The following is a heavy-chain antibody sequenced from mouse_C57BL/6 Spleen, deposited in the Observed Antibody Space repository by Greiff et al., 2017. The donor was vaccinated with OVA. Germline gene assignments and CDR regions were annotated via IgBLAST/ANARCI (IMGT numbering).Heavy chain of an antibody. J-gene: IGHJ4*01. CDR3: ARGGGSMDY. CDR1: GYSFTDYN. CDR2: INPNYGPT. D-gene: IGHD1-1*01. V-gene: IGHV1-39*01. Sequence: EVKLQESGPELVKPGASVKLSCKASGYSFTDYNMNWVKQSHGKSLEWIGVINPNYGPTSYNQKFKGKVTLTVDQSSSTAYMQLDSLTSEDSAVYYCARGGGSMDYWGQGTSVTVSS.